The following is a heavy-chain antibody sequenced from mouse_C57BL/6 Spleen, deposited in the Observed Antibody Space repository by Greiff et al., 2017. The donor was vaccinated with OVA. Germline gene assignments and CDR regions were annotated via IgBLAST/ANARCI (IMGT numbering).Heavy chain of an antibody. Sequence: EVQLQESGGDLVKPGGSLTLSCAASGFTFSSYGMSWVRQTPDKRLEWVATISSGGSYTYYPDSVKGRFTISRDNAKNTLYLQKSSLKSEDTAMYYCARHEGIVTTNYYAMDYWGQGTSVTVSS. V-gene: IGHV5-6*01. CDR2: ISSGGSYT. J-gene: IGHJ4*01. CDR3: ARHEGIVTTNYYAMDY. D-gene: IGHD2-5*01. CDR1: GFTFSSYG.